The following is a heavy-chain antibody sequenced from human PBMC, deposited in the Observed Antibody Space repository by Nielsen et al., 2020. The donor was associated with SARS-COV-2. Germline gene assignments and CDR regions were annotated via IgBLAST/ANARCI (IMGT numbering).Heavy chain of an antibody. CDR1: GFTFSSYA. D-gene: IGHD5-12*01. CDR3: ARDARGYYGFDFVFDY. CDR2: ILDDGSNA. Sequence: GESLKISCAASGFTFSSYAMHWVRQAPGKGLEWVAAILDDGSNAYFGHSVKGRFTVSRDNSKNTLYLQMTDLRTEDTAVYFCARDARGYYGFDFVFDYWGQGSLVTVSA. J-gene: IGHJ4*02. V-gene: IGHV3-30-3*01.